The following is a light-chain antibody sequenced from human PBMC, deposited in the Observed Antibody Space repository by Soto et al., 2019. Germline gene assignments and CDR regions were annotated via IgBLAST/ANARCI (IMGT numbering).Light chain of an antibody. CDR2: DAS. CDR1: HSVSSY. CDR3: QQYGSSRWT. Sequence: IVVAQAAASLCWSPGERATLSGRASHSVSSYLAWYQQKPVQAPRLLIYDASSRATGIPDRFSGSGSGTDFTLTISRLEPEDFAVYYCQQYGSSRWTFGQGTKVDIK. V-gene: IGKV3-20*01. J-gene: IGKJ1*01.